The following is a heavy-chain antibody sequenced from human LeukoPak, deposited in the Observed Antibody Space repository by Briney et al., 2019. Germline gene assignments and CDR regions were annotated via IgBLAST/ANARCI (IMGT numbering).Heavy chain of an antibody. Sequence: GGSLRLSCAASGFTFSSYSMNWVRQAPGKGLEWVSYISSSSTIYYADSVKGRFTISRDNAKNSLYLQMNSLRDEDTAVYYCAREYAVRFLEWLDWFDPWGQGTLVTVSS. CDR1: GFTFSSYS. CDR2: ISSSSTI. V-gene: IGHV3-48*02. J-gene: IGHJ5*02. D-gene: IGHD3-3*01. CDR3: AREYAVRFLEWLDWFDP.